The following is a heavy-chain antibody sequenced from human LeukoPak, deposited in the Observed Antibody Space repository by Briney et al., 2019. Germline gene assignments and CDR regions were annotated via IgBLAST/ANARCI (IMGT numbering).Heavy chain of an antibody. V-gene: IGHV3-30*04. CDR2: ISYDGSNK. D-gene: IGHD3-10*01. CDR1: GFTFGDYA. J-gene: IGHJ4*02. CDR3: AKGRGTMVRGVISY. Sequence: GGSLRLSCTASGFTFGDYAMSWVRQAPGKGLEWVAVISYDGSNKYYADSVKGRFTISRDNSKNTLYLQMNSLRAEDTAVYYCAKGRGTMVRGVISYWGQGTLVTVSS.